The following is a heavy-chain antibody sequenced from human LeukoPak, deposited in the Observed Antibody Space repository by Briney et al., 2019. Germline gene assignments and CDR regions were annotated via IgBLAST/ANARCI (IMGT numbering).Heavy chain of an antibody. CDR3: ARGVPKRGSGSYNWFDP. J-gene: IGHJ5*02. CDR1: GGTFSSYA. Sequence: SVKVSCKASGGTFSSYAISWVRQAPGQGLEWMGGIIPIFGTANYAQKFQGRVTITADESTSTAYMELSSLRSEDTAVYYCARGVPKRGSGSYNWFDPWGQGTLVTVSS. D-gene: IGHD3-10*01. V-gene: IGHV1-69*13. CDR2: IIPIFGTA.